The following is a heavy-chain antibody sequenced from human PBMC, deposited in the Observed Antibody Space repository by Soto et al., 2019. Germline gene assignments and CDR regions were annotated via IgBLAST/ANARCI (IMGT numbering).Heavy chain of an antibody. V-gene: IGHV3-33*01. D-gene: IGHD6-19*01. CDR3: ARDRDSSGCTDY. Sequence: GGSLRLSCAASGFTFSSYGMHWVRQAPGKGLEWVAVIWYDGSNKYYADSVKGRFTISRDNSKNTLYLQMNSLRAEDTAVYYCARDRDSSGCTDYWGQGTLVTVSS. CDR1: GFTFSSYG. J-gene: IGHJ4*02. CDR2: IWYDGSNK.